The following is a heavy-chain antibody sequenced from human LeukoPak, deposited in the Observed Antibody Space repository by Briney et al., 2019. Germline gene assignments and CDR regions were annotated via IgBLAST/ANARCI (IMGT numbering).Heavy chain of an antibody. D-gene: IGHD3-3*01. J-gene: IGHJ4*02. CDR1: GLTFSSYG. Sequence: GGSLRLSCAASGLTFSSYGMHWVRQAPGKGLEWVAFIRYDGNNKYYPDSVKGRFTISRDNSKNTLYLQMNSLRAEDTAVYYCAPWGIFGVVTLDYWGQGTLVTVSS. CDR2: IRYDGNNK. CDR3: APWGIFGVVTLDY. V-gene: IGHV3-30*02.